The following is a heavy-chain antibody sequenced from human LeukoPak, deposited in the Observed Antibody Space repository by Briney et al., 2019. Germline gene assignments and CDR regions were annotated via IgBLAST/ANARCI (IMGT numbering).Heavy chain of an antibody. J-gene: IGHJ4*02. Sequence: GGSLRLSCAATGFAFSAYEMNWVRQAPGKGLEWVAYSSGSDTTIYYAHSVKGRFVISRDNARSSLYLQMNSLRAEDTALYYCTTLGYHLDSWGQGTPVTVSS. V-gene: IGHV3-48*03. CDR1: GFAFSAYE. CDR3: TTLGYHLDS. CDR2: SSGSDTTI. D-gene: IGHD3-22*01.